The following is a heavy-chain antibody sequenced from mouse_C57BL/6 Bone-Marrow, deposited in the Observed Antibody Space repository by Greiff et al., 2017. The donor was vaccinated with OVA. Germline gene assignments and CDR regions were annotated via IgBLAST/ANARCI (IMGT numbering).Heavy chain of an antibody. CDR2: IDPENGDT. D-gene: IGHD2-3*01. J-gene: IGHJ2*01. CDR3: DGYYY. CDR1: GINIKDDY. Sequence: EVKVVESGAELVRPGASVKLSCTASGINIKDDYMHWVKQRPEQGLEWIGWIDPENGDTEYASKFQGKATITVDTSSNTAHLQLSSLTSEDTAVYYCDGYYYWGQGTTLTVSS. V-gene: IGHV14-4*01.